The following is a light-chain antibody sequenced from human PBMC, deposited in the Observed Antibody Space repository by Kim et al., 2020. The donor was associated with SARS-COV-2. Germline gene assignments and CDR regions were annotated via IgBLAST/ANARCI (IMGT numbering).Light chain of an antibody. V-gene: IGKV1-8*01. CDR1: ESVSSY. CDR2: AAS. Sequence: ASTGDRVTITCRASESVSSYLAWYQQNPGRAPDLLIYAASTLQRGVPSRFSGRGSGTEFTLTISYLQSEDFATYYCQHYYTYPFTFGPGTKVDIK. CDR3: QHYYTYPFT. J-gene: IGKJ3*01.